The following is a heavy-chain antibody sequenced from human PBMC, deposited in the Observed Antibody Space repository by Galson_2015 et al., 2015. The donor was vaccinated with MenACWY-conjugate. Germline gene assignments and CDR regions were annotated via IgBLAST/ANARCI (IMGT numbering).Heavy chain of an antibody. J-gene: IGHJ3*02. CDR2: IYYTENT. CDR3: ARRSVGDAFDI. CDR1: GGSISSRSHY. V-gene: IGHV4-39*07. Sequence: TLSLTCAVSGGSISSRSHYWGWIRQPPEKGLEWIGDIYYTENTYYNPSLMSRVTLSLDSSKNQVSLRLKSVTAGDTAVYYCARRSVGDAFDIWGQGTLVTVSS. D-gene: IGHD2-15*01.